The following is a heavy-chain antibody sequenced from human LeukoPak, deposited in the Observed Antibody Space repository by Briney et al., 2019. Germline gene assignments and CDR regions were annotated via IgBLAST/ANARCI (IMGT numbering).Heavy chain of an antibody. CDR2: IYLSGTT. CDR1: SNSISSGHY. CDR3: ARIFILSGFSSYFDH. J-gene: IGHJ4*02. Sequence: SETLSLTCSVSSNSISSGHYWGWIRQTPGKGLEWIGSIYLSGTTYYNPSLKSRVTISVDTSKNQFSLKLSSVTAADTAVYSCARIFILSGFSSYFDHWGQGTLVTVSS. V-gene: IGHV4-38-2*02. D-gene: IGHD3-9*01.